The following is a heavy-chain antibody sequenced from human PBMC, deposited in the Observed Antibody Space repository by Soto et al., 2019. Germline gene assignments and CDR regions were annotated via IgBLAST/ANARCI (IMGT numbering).Heavy chain of an antibody. CDR2: IYHSGST. CDR3: ARDRAAAGTRYFDL. J-gene: IGHJ2*01. Sequence: QVQLQESGPGLVKPSGTLSLTCAVSGGSISSSNWWSWVRQPPGKGLEWIGEIYHSGSTNYNPSLKSRVTXLVGKXXHQFYLKLSSVTAADTAVYYCARDRAAAGTRYFDLWGRGTLVTVSS. D-gene: IGHD6-13*01. CDR1: GGSISSSNW. V-gene: IGHV4-4*02.